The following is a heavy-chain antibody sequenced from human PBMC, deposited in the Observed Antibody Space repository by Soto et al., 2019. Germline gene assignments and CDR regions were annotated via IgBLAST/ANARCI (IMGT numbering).Heavy chain of an antibody. V-gene: IGHV4-34*01. Sequence: QVQLQQWGAGLLKPSETLSLTCAVYGGSFTGYYWTWIRQTPGKGLEWIGEINYRGSTYYNPSLESRITMAVDTSNYQLXLKLSSVTAADTAVYFCVRGQPHRITIFEVVIRSYDYGMDVWGQGTTVTVSS. D-gene: IGHD3-3*01. J-gene: IGHJ6*02. CDR1: GGSFTGYY. CDR2: INYRGST. CDR3: VRGQPHRITIFEVVIRSYDYGMDV.